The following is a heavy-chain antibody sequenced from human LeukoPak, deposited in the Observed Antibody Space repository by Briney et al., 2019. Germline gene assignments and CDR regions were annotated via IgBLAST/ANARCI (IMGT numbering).Heavy chain of an antibody. J-gene: IGHJ4*02. CDR1: GFTFSSYS. Sequence: GGSLRLSCAASGFTFSSYSMNWVRQAPGEGLEWVSYISSSSSTIYYADSVKGRFTISRDNAKNSLYLQMNSLRAEDTAVYYCARDVSGSRVGSPFDYWGQGTLVTVSS. CDR3: ARDVSGSRVGSPFDY. V-gene: IGHV3-48*01. CDR2: ISSSSSTI. D-gene: IGHD6-13*01.